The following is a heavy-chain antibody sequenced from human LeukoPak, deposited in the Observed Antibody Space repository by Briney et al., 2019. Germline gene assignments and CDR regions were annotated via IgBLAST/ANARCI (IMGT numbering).Heavy chain of an antibody. D-gene: IGHD3-10*01. V-gene: IGHV4-59*01. CDR3: ARGGYYGSGNDFRFDP. CDR1: GGSINSYY. CDR2: IHYTGST. J-gene: IGHJ5*02. Sequence: SVTLSLTCTVSGGSINSYYWSWIRQPPGKGLGCIGYIHYTGSTNYNPSLKSRVTISVDTSKNQFSLKLSSVTAADTAIYYCARGGYYGSGNDFRFDPWGQGTLVTVSS.